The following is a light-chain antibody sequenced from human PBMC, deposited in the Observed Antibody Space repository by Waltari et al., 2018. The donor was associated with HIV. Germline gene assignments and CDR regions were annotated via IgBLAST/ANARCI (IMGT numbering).Light chain of an antibody. V-gene: IGLV2-11*01. CDR2: DVT. CDR3: CSYAGNYALI. J-gene: IGLJ2*01. CDR1: RSDVGGFNP. Sequence: QPALTQPRSVSGSPGQSVTISCTGTRSDVGGFNPVSWDQPHPGKAPILMIYDVTKRPSGVPDRFSGSKSGNTASLTISGLQADDEADYYCCSYAGNYALIFGGGTKLTVL.